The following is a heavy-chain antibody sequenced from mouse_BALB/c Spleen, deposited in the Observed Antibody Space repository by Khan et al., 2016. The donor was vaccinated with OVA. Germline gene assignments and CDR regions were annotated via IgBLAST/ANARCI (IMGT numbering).Heavy chain of an antibody. CDR3: SSFAY. CDR1: GYSITSGYN. CDR2: IPNDGSN. Sequence: EVQLQQSGPGLVKPSQSLYLTCSVTGYSITSGYNWYWIQQFPGNKVEWMGYIPNDGSNNYNPSLKNRISITLDTSKNQAFLKLNSVTTEDTATYYGSSFAYWGQGTMVTVSA. J-gene: IGHJ3*01. D-gene: IGHD1-1*01. V-gene: IGHV3-6*02.